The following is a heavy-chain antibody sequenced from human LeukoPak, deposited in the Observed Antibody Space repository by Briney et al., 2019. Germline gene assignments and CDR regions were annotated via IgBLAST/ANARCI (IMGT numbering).Heavy chain of an antibody. CDR2: IDKHGSGK. V-gene: IGHV3-7*01. Sequence: GGSLRLSCVASGFTFSTSWVTWVRQAPGKGLEWEANIDKHGSGKYYVDSVKGRFAISRDYASNSVFLQMDSLRAEDTSVYYCARDAGWGYYDLWGQGTPVTVSS. CDR3: ARDAGWGYYDL. J-gene: IGHJ4*02. CDR1: GFTFSTSW. D-gene: IGHD1-26*01.